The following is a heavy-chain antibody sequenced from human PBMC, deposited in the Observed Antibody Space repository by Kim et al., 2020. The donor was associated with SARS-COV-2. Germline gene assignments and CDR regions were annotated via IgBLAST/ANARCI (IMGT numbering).Heavy chain of an antibody. D-gene: IGHD3-16*01. CDR3: AKDGGVTKTSASYFDF. V-gene: IGHV3-30*18. CDR2: ISYDGSNI. Sequence: GGSLRLSCAASGFTFSSYGMHWVRQAPGKGLERVSFISYDGSNIYYADSVKGRFTISRDNSKNTLFLQMNNLRAEDTAVYYCAKDGGVTKTSASYFDFWGQGTLVTVSS. CDR1: GFTFSSYG. J-gene: IGHJ4*02.